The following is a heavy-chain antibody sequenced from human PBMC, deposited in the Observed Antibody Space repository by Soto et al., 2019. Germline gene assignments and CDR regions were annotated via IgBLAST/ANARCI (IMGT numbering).Heavy chain of an antibody. D-gene: IGHD2-2*01. J-gene: IGHJ4*02. Sequence: EVQLVESGGGLVQPGGSLRLSRAASGFTFSSYWIHWVRQAPGKGLVWVSRINSDGSSTTYADSVKGRFTISRDNAKNTLYLQMNSLRAEDTAVYYCARVETCSSTSCYSVFDYWGQGTLVTVSS. V-gene: IGHV3-74*03. CDR2: INSDGSST. CDR3: ARVETCSSTSCYSVFDY. CDR1: GFTFSSYW.